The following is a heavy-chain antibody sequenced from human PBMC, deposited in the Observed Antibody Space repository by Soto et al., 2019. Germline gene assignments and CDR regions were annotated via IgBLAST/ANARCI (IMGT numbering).Heavy chain of an antibody. CDR1: GGSISSYS. CDR2: IYYSGTT. V-gene: IGHV4-59*01. J-gene: IGHJ6*02. Sequence: SETLSLTCTVSGGSISSYSWSWIREPPGKGREWIGYIYYSGTTQYSPPLKRRVTITVATSKNQFSLKLSSVTAADTAVYYCARYSNNWFQTEGMDVWGQGTTVTVS. CDR3: ARYSNNWFQTEGMDV. D-gene: IGHD6-13*01.